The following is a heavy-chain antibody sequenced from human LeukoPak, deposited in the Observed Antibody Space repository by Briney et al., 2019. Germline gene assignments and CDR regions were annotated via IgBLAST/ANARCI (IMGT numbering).Heavy chain of an antibody. D-gene: IGHD3-3*01. Sequence: PSETLSLTCTVSGGSISSYYWSWIRQPPGKGLEWIGYIYYSGSTNYNPSLKSRVTISVDTSKNQFSLKLSSVTAADTAVYYCARSLTINYDFWSGHAKDWFDPWGQGTLVTVSS. V-gene: IGHV4-59*01. CDR2: IYYSGST. J-gene: IGHJ5*02. CDR1: GGSISSYY. CDR3: ARSLTINYDFWSGHAKDWFDP.